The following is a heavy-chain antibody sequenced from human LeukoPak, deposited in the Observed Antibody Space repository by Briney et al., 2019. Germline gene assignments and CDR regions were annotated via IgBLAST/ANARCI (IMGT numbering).Heavy chain of an antibody. CDR2: IYSGGTT. CDR1: GFIVSNNY. J-gene: IGHJ4*02. Sequence: GGSLRLSSDVSGFIVSNNYMSWLRQAPGKELDGVSLIYSGGTTIYPDSVKDRFTISRHSSKNTLYLHMNSLRVEDTAVYYCAGRDSSDYSYHDYWGQGTLVTVSS. D-gene: IGHD3-22*01. V-gene: IGHV3-66*04. CDR3: AGRDSSDYSYHDY.